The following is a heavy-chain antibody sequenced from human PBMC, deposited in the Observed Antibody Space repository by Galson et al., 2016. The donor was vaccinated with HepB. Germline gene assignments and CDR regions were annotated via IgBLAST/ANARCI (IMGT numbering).Heavy chain of an antibody. CDR1: GASIISDSYN. Sequence: SETLSLTCTVSGASIISDSYNWGWIRQPPGKGLEWIATIYHTGRSYYSPSLQSRITISVDTSKNQFSLSLRSVTTADMATYYCARHPTGYPNWFDSWGQGALVAVSS. CDR3: ARHPTGYPNWFDS. CDR2: IYHTGRS. D-gene: IGHD3-9*01. V-gene: IGHV4-39*01. J-gene: IGHJ5*01.